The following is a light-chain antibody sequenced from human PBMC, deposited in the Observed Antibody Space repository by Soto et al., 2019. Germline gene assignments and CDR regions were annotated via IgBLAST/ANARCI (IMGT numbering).Light chain of an antibody. CDR1: QSVSSNY. CDR3: QQYGRSLGYT. Sequence: EIVLTQSPGTLSLSPGERATLSCRASQSVSSNYLAWYQQKPGQAPRLLIYGASSRATGIPDRFSGSGSGTDFTLTISRLEPEDFAVYSCQQYGRSLGYTFGQGTKLEIK. V-gene: IGKV3-20*01. J-gene: IGKJ2*01. CDR2: GAS.